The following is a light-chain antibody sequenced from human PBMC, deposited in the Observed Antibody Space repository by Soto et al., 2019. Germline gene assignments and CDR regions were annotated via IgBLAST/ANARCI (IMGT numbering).Light chain of an antibody. CDR2: QDT. J-gene: IGLJ3*02. Sequence: SYELTQPPSVSVSPGQTATITCSGDKLGDKYACWYQQKPGQSPVLVIYQDTKRPSEIPERFSGSNSGNTATLTISGTQAVDEADYYCQAWDSGTIWVFGGGTKVTVL. CDR1: KLGDKY. V-gene: IGLV3-1*01. CDR3: QAWDSGTIWV.